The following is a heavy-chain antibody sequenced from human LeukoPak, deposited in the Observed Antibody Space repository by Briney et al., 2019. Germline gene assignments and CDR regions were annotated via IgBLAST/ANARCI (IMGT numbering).Heavy chain of an antibody. Sequence: GGSLRLSCAASGFTFSSYSMNWVRQAPGKGLEWVSYISRTSNTIYYADSVKGRFTISRDSAKNSLYLQMNSLRDEDTALYYCAKEEGVWGQGTTVIVSS. J-gene: IGHJ6*02. CDR1: GFTFSSYS. CDR3: AKEEGV. V-gene: IGHV3-48*02. CDR2: ISRTSNTI.